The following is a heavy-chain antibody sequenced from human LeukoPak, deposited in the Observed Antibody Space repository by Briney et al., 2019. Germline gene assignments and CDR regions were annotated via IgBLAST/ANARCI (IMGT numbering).Heavy chain of an antibody. CDR3: ARDLLWFGELLSDSYGMDV. CDR2: ISAYNGNT. CDR1: GYTFTSYG. J-gene: IGHJ6*02. V-gene: IGHV1-18*01. D-gene: IGHD3-10*01. Sequence: VASVKVSCTASGYTFTSYGISWVRQAPGQGLEWVGWISAYNGNTNYAQMLQGRVTMTTDTSTSTAYMELRGLRSDDTAVYYCARDLLWFGELLSDSYGMDVWGQGTTVTVSS.